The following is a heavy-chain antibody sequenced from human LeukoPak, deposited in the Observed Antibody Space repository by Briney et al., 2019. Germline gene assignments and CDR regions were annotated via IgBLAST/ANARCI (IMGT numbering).Heavy chain of an antibody. CDR2: IKQDGSEK. CDR3: ARGPKVITFGGAIVRNHPFDI. Sequence: ETLSLTCAVYGGSFSGYYWSWVRQAPGKGLEWVANIKQDGSEKYYVDSVKGRFTISRDNAKNSLYLQMNSLRAEDTAVYYCARGPKVITFGGAIVRNHPFDIWGQGTMVTVSS. J-gene: IGHJ3*02. CDR1: GGSFSGYY. D-gene: IGHD3-16*02. V-gene: IGHV3-7*04.